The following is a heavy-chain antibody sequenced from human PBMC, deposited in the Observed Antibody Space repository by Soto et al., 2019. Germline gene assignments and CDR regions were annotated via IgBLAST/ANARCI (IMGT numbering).Heavy chain of an antibody. J-gene: IGHJ4*02. V-gene: IGHV3-23*01. D-gene: IGHD2-2*01. CDR3: EKEGYVVVPAAMSY. CDR2: ISGSGGST. CDR1: GFTLSSYA. Sequence: GGSLRLSCAASGFTLSSYAMSLVRQAPGKGLEWVSAISGSGGSTYYADSVKGRFTISRDNSKNPLYLQMNSLRAEDTAVYYCEKEGYVVVPAAMSYWGQGTLVTVSS.